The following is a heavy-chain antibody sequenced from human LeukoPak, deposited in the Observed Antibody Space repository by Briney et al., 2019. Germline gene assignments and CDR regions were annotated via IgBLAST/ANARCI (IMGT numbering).Heavy chain of an antibody. V-gene: IGHV3-30*18. D-gene: IGHD3-22*01. J-gene: IGHJ4*02. CDR3: AKDPRSNYYDSSGYYLGYFDY. CDR1: GSTFSSCG. Sequence: EGSLRLSCAASGSTFSSCGMHWVRQAPGKGLEWVAVISYDGSNKYYADSVKGRFTISRDNSKNTLYLQMNSLRAEDTAVYYCAKDPRSNYYDSSGYYLGYFDYWGQGTLVTVSS. CDR2: ISYDGSNK.